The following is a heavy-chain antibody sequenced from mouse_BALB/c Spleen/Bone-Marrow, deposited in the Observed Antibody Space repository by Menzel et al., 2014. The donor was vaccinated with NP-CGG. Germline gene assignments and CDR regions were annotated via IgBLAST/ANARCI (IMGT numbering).Heavy chain of an antibody. CDR2: INYSGST. CDR3: VRSVYYVIYPASY. V-gene: IGHV3-8*02. D-gene: IGHD2-1*01. J-gene: IGHJ3*01. CDR1: GDSITNGY. Sequence: EVQLQQSGPSLVKPSQTLSLTCSVTGDSITNGYWNWIRKFPGNKLEYMGYINYSGSTYYNPSLKSRISITLDTSKNHFFLQLNSLTTKDTTTYYCVRSVYYVIYPASYLGQGTLVTVSA.